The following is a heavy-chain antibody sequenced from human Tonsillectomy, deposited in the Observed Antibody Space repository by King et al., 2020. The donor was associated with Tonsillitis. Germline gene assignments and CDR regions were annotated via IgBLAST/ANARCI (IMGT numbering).Heavy chain of an antibody. Sequence: VQLVESGAEVKKPGASVKVSCKVSGYTLNDLSMHWVRQAPGKGLEWMGGFDPEDGEIIYAQKFQGRVTMTEDTYTDIAYMDLSSLRSEDTAVYYCTTQDYIKGPCDYWGQGTLVTVSS. CDR1: GYTLNDLS. V-gene: IGHV1-24*01. J-gene: IGHJ4*02. CDR3: TTQDYIKGPCDY. D-gene: IGHD4-11*01. CDR2: FDPEDGEI.